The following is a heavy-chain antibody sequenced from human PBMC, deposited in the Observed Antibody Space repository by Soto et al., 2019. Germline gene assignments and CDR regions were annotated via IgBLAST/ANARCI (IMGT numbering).Heavy chain of an antibody. Sequence: QVQLQESGPGLVKPSGTLSLTCAVSGGSISDNWWSWVRQPPGKGLVWIGEIYHSGTTNYNPSLKSRFTISLDKSAGQISLTLNSLTAADTAVYYCARHVEVARTRGFDYWGQGTLVTVSS. V-gene: IGHV4-4*02. CDR2: IYHSGTT. CDR3: ARHVEVARTRGFDY. J-gene: IGHJ4*02. D-gene: IGHD2-15*01. CDR1: GGSISDNW.